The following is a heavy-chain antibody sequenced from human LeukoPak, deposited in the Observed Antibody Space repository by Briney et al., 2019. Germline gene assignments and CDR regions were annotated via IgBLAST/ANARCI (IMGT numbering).Heavy chain of an antibody. CDR1: GFTFSSYS. D-gene: IGHD4-17*01. J-gene: IGHJ3*02. Sequence: GGSLRLSCAASGFTFSSYSMNWVRQAPGKGLEWVSSISSSSSYIYYADSVKGRFTISRDNAKSSLYLQMNSLRAEDTAVYYCARDRGLTTVTTDDAFDIWGHGTMVTVSS. CDR2: ISSSSSYI. V-gene: IGHV3-21*01. CDR3: ARDRGLTTVTTDDAFDI.